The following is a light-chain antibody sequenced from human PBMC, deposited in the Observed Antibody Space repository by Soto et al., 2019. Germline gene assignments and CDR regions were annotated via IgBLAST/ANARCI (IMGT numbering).Light chain of an antibody. CDR1: SSNIGGNS. V-gene: IGLV1-51*01. J-gene: IGLJ1*01. Sequence: QSVLTQPPSVSAAPGQRVTISCSGNSSNIGGNSVSWYQQLPGTAPKLLIYDDNKRPSGIPDRFSGSKSGTSATLGITGFQTGDEADYYCGSWDSSLSAYVVGTGTKVTVL. CDR3: GSWDSSLSAYV. CDR2: DDN.